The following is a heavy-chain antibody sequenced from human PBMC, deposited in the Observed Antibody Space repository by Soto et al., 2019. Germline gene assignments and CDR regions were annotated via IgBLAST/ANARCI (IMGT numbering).Heavy chain of an antibody. CDR1: GGSISSSNW. J-gene: IGHJ4*02. CDR3: ANRYYDGSGYLHDY. Sequence: SETLSLTCAVSGGSISSSNWWSWVRQPPGKGLEYIGYIHNSANTNYNPSLKSRVAVSVDTSKNQFSLRLSSVTAADTAVYYCANRYYDGSGYLHDYWGQGILVTVSS. CDR2: IHNSANT. D-gene: IGHD3-22*01. V-gene: IGHV4-4*02.